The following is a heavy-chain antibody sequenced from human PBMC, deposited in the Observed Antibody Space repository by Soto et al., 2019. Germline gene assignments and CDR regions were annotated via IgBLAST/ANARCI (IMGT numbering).Heavy chain of an antibody. D-gene: IGHD3-9*01. CDR3: ARGRDYYDILSGYVNWFDP. CDR1: GGSFSDYY. CDR2: INHSGNT. J-gene: IGHJ5*02. V-gene: IGHV4-34*01. Sequence: SETLSLTCAVYGGSFSDYYWDWIRQPPGKGLEWIGEINHSGNTNYNPSLKSRVTISLDTSKNQLSVKLRSVTAADTAVYYCARGRDYYDILSGYVNWFDPWGQGTLVTVSS.